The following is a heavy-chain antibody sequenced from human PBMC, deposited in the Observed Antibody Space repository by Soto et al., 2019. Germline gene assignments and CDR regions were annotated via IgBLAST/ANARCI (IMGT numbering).Heavy chain of an antibody. V-gene: IGHV1-18*01. CDR2: VNGYNGNT. D-gene: IGHD6-6*01. CDR1: GYTFTSYG. CDR3: ARDVAYITSYPNFDY. Sequence: QVQLVQSGAEVKKPGASVKVSCKASGYTFTSYGISWVRQAPGQGLEWMGWVNGYNGNTNYAQKFQGRVTITTDASTATAYLELRNRRSDDTAVFYCARDVAYITSYPNFDYWGQGTLVTVSS. J-gene: IGHJ4*02.